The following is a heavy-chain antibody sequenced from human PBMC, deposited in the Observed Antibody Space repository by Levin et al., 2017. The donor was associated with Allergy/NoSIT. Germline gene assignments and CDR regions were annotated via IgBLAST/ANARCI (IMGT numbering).Heavy chain of an antibody. CDR3: ARQTRISGAPVD. D-gene: IGHD1-26*01. CDR1: GGSVCSDF. J-gene: IGHJ4*02. V-gene: IGHV4-59*02. Sequence: PSQTLSLTCTVSGGSVCSDFWSWVRQPPGKGLEWIAYVYYTGATGYNPSLESRATISLDTSKNQFSLKLTSVTTADTAVYFCARQTRISGAPVDWGQGTRVIVSS. CDR2: VYYTGAT.